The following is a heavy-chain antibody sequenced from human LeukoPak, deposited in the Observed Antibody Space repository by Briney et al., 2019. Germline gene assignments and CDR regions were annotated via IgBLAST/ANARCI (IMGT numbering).Heavy chain of an antibody. J-gene: IGHJ4*02. CDR2: VSYDGRNT. CDR1: GFTFTLFG. Sequence: GMSLRLSCAASGFTFTLFGMHWVRQAPGQGLEWVAVVSYDGRNTYYSDSVKGRFTISRDISKSTLFLQMNSLISEDTAVYFCARDPQFTSSYFDYWGPGTLVTVSS. V-gene: IGHV3-30*03. CDR3: ARDPQFTSSYFDY. D-gene: IGHD3-3*01.